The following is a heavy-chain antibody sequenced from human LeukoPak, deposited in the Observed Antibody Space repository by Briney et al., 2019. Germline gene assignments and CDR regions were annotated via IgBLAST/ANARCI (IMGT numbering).Heavy chain of an antibody. V-gene: IGHV3-30-3*01. CDR3: ARADYDFRSGYHASYYGMDV. CDR1: GFTFSSYA. CDR2: ISYDGSNK. D-gene: IGHD3-3*01. Sequence: GGSLRLSCAASGFTFSSYAMHWVRQAPGKGLEWVAVISYDGSNKYYADSVKGRFTISRDNSKNTLYLQMNSLRAEDTAVYYCARADYDFRSGYHASYYGMDVWGQGTPVTVSS. J-gene: IGHJ6*02.